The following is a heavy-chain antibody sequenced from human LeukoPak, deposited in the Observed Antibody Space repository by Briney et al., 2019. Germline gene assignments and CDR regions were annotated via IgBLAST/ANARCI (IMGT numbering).Heavy chain of an antibody. Sequence: SETLSLTCTVSGGSISSYYWSWIRQPPGKGLERIGYIYYSGSTNYNPSLKSRVTISVDTSKNQFSLKLSSVTAADTAVYYCARGGDCSGGSCYIFDYWGQGTLVTVSS. J-gene: IGHJ4*02. V-gene: IGHV4-59*12. D-gene: IGHD2-15*01. CDR3: ARGGDCSGGSCYIFDY. CDR2: IYYSGST. CDR1: GGSISSYY.